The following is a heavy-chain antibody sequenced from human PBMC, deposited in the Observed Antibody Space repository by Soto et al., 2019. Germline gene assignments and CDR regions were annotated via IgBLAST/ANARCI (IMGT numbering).Heavy chain of an antibody. J-gene: IGHJ4*02. D-gene: IGHD6-19*01. CDR3: ARDGVSSGWTEIDY. V-gene: IGHV3-30-3*01. CDR1: GFTFSSYA. CDR2: ISYDGSNK. Sequence: QVQLVESGGGVVQPGRSLRLSCAASGFTFSSYAMHWVRQAPGKGLEWVAVISYDGSNKYYADSVKGRFTISRDNSKNTLYLQMNSLRAEDKAVYYCARDGVSSGWTEIDYWGQGTLVTVSS.